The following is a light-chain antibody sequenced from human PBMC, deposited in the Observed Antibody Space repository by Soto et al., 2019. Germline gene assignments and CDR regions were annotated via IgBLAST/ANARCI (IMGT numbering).Light chain of an antibody. CDR3: QQRSNWSIT. Sequence: EIVMTQSPATLSVSPGERATLSCRASQIVSSNLAWYQQKPGQAPRLLIYGASTRATGIPARFSGSGSGTDFTLTISSLEPEDFAVYYCQQRSNWSITFGQGTRLEIK. V-gene: IGKV3-15*01. CDR2: GAS. J-gene: IGKJ5*01. CDR1: QIVSSN.